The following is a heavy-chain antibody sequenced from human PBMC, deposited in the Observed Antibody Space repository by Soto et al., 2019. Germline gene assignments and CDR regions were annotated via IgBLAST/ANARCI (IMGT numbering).Heavy chain of an antibody. D-gene: IGHD4-17*01. J-gene: IGHJ6*02. CDR3: ARVDYRYSTEISYYYRYGMDV. V-gene: IGHV3-30-3*01. CDR2: ISFNGTNK. CDR1: GFAFNSYA. Sequence: GGSLRLSCAASGFAFNSYAMHWIRQAPGKGLEWVAVISFNGTNKYYADSVKGRFTISRDNSKNTLYLQMSSLRAEDTANYYCARVDYRYSTEISYYYRYGMDVWGQGTTVTVSS.